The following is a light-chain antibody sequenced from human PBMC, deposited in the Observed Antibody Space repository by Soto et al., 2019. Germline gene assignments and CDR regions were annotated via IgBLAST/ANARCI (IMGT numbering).Light chain of an antibody. CDR3: QQRSTWPPVT. Sequence: EIVMTQSPATLSVSPGETATLSCRASQSVAGNLAWYQQKPGQPPRLLIYGVSTRATGVPARFSGSGSETDFSLTISSLQIEDFAVYYCQQRSTWPPVTFGPGTKVEIK. CDR1: QSVAGN. CDR2: GVS. J-gene: IGKJ2*01. V-gene: IGKV3-15*01.